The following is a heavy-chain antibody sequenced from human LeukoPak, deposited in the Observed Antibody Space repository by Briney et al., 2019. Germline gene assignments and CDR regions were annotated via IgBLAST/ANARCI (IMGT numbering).Heavy chain of an antibody. CDR2: IYYSGST. D-gene: IGHD3-10*01. CDR3: ARVMVRGAPSLDY. V-gene: IGHV4-59*01. J-gene: IGHJ4*02. Sequence: SETLSLTCTVSGGSISSYYWSWIRQPPGKGLEWIGYIYYSGSTNYNPSLKSRVTISVDTSKNQFSLKLSSVTAADTAVYYCARVMVRGAPSLDYWGQGTLVTVSS. CDR1: GGSISSYY.